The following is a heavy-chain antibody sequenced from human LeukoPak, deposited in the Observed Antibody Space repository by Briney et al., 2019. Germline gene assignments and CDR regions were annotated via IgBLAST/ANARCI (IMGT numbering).Heavy chain of an antibody. J-gene: IGHJ4*02. CDR3: AGGMVGAASQFDY. V-gene: IGHV5-51*01. D-gene: IGHD2-15*01. Sequence: GESLQISCQGSGYSFTSYWIGWVRQMPGKGLEWMGIIYPGDSDTRYSPSFQGQVTISADKSISTAYLQWSSLKASDTAMYYCAGGMVGAASQFDYWGQGTLVTASS. CDR2: IYPGDSDT. CDR1: GYSFTSYW.